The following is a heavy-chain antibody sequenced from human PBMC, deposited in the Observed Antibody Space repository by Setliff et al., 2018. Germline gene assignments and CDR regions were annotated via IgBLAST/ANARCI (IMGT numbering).Heavy chain of an antibody. CDR3: AKDYITIFGVVNDAFDI. CDR2: IKSKTDGGTT. J-gene: IGHJ3*02. CDR1: GFTFSNAW. V-gene: IGHV3-15*01. D-gene: IGHD3-3*01. Sequence: PGGSLRLSCAASGFTFSNAWMSWVRQAPGKGLEWVGRIKSKTDGGTTDYAAPVKGRFTISRDDSKNTLYLQMNSLRAEDTAVYYCAKDYITIFGVVNDAFDIWGQGTMVTVSS.